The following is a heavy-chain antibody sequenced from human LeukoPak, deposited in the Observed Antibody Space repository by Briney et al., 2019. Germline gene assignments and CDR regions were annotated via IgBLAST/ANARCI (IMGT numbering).Heavy chain of an antibody. Sequence: SETLSLTRTVSGGSISSSSYYWGWIRQPPGKGLEWIGSIYYSGSTYYNPSLKSRVTISVDTSKNQFSLKLSSVTAADTAVYYCARQSSTLFDYWGQGTLVTVSS. V-gene: IGHV4-39*07. CDR3: ARQSSTLFDY. J-gene: IGHJ4*02. CDR1: GGSISSSSYY. D-gene: IGHD2-2*01. CDR2: IYYSGST.